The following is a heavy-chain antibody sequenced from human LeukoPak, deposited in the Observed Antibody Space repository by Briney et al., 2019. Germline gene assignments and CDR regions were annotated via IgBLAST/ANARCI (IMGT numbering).Heavy chain of an antibody. J-gene: IGHJ4*02. V-gene: IGHV4-61*02. CDR1: GVSIRSGSYY. Sequence: SETLSLTCTVSGVSIRSGSYYWSWIRQPAGKGLEWIGRIYTSGTTNYNPSLKSRVSISVGTSKSQFSLKLSSVTAADTAVYYCAREVSDYDILTGWIDYWGQGALVSVSS. D-gene: IGHD3-9*01. CDR2: IYTSGTT. CDR3: AREVSDYDILTGWIDY.